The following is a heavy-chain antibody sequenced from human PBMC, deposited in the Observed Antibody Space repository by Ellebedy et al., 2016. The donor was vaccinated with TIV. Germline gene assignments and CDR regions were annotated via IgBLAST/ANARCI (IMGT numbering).Heavy chain of an antibody. Sequence: GSLRLSXTVSGYSISSGYYWGWIRQPPGKGLEWIGYMYHSGNTYYNPSLKSRVTIPVYTSKNQISLTLSSVTATDTAVYYCARRSYDSTGGGFDIWGQGTMVTVSS. D-gene: IGHD3-22*01. CDR1: GYSISSGYY. CDR3: ARRSYDSTGGGFDI. J-gene: IGHJ3*02. CDR2: MYHSGNT. V-gene: IGHV4-38-2*02.